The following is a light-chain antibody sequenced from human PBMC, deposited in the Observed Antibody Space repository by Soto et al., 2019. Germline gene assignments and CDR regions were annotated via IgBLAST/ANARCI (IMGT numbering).Light chain of an antibody. V-gene: IGKV1-27*01. CDR2: AAS. CDR3: QKCGIAPFS. CDR1: QGISNY. J-gene: IGKJ4*01. Sequence: DIERTQSPSSLSASVADRVTITCRASQGISNYVAWYKQKPGKAPKLLIYAASTLQSAVPSAFSRSGSGTDFTLTISSLKPEDVGTYYCQKCGIAPFSFSGGTKVDIK.